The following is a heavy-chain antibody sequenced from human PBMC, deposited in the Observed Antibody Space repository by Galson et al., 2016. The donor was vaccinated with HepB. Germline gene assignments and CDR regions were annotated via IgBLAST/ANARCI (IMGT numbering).Heavy chain of an antibody. CDR1: GFTFSSYA. CDR2: ISYDGSNE. J-gene: IGHJ4*02. V-gene: IGHV3-30-3*01. D-gene: IGHD4-17*01. CDR3: ARDLGDYGDRGASFDY. Sequence: SLRLSCAASGFTFSSYAMHWVRQAPGKGLEWVAVISYDGSNEYYADSVKGRFTISRDNSKNTLYLQMNSLRAEDTAAYYCARDLGDYGDRGASFDYWGQGSLVTVSS.